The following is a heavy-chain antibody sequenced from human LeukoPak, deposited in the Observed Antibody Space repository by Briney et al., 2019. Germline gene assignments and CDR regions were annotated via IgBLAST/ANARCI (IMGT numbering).Heavy chain of an antibody. J-gene: IGHJ3*02. CDR3: AGEYYYDSSGLNAFDI. Sequence: SETLSLTCIVSGGSISSYYWSWIRQPPGKGLEWIGDIYYSGSTNYNPSLKSRVTISVDTSKNQFSLKLSSVTAADTAVYYCAGEYYYDSSGLNAFDIWGQRTMVTVSS. CDR1: GGSISSYY. V-gene: IGHV4-59*12. D-gene: IGHD3-22*01. CDR2: IYYSGST.